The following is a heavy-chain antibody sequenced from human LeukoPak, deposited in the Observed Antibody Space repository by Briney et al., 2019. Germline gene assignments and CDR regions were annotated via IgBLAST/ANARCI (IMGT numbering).Heavy chain of an antibody. V-gene: IGHV1-2*02. CDR3: ARELDTAMGNWFDP. Sequence: GASVTVSCKASGYTFTGYYMHWVRQAPGQGLEWMGWINPNSGGTNYAQKFQGRVTMTRDTSISTAYMELSRLRSDDTAVYYCARELDTAMGNWFDPWGQGTLVTVSS. J-gene: IGHJ5*02. CDR2: INPNSGGT. D-gene: IGHD5-18*01. CDR1: GYTFTGYY.